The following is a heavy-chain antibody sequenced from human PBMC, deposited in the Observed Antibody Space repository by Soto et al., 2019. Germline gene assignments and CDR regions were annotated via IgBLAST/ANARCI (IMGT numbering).Heavy chain of an antibody. CDR2: TYYRSKWYN. D-gene: IGHD6-13*01. Sequence: QALSLPCAISGDSVSSNSAACNWIRHSPSRGLEWLGRTYYRSKWYNDYAVSVKSRITINPDTSKNQFSLQLNSVTPEDTAVYYCTRSRGSSSWYYYSYGMDVWGQGTTVTVSS. CDR3: TRSRGSSSWYYYSYGMDV. V-gene: IGHV6-1*01. J-gene: IGHJ6*02. CDR1: GDSVSSNSAA.